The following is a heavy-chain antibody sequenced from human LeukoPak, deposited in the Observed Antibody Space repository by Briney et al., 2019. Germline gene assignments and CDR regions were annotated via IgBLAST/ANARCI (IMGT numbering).Heavy chain of an antibody. CDR3: ARDVRRDGYSNFDY. D-gene: IGHD5-24*01. Sequence: SETLSLTCAVSGGSISSGGYYWSWIRQPPGKGLEWIGYIYYSGSTNYNPSLKSRVTISVDTSKNQFSLKLSSVTAADTAVYYCARDVRRDGYSNFDYWGQGTLVTVSS. V-gene: IGHV4-61*08. CDR2: IYYSGST. CDR1: GGSISSGGYY. J-gene: IGHJ4*02.